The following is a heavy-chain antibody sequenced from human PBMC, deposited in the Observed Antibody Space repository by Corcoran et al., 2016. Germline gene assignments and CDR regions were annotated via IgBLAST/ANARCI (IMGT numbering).Heavy chain of an antibody. Sequence: QVQVVQSGAEVKTPGASVKVSCKASGYTFTGYYVHWVRQAPGQGLEWMGGIYPTSGGTHSAQKFQGRVTMTGDTSISIAYMELSSLRSDGTARDYCWAEQKWGTVDYWGQGTLGTVSA. CDR1: GYTFTGYY. J-gene: IGHJ4*02. CDR2: IYPTSGGT. D-gene: IGHD1-1*01. V-gene: IGHV1-2*02. CDR3: WAEQKWGTVDY.